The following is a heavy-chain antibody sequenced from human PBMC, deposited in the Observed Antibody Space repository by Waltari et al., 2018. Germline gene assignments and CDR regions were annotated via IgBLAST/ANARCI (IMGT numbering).Heavy chain of an antibody. CDR1: GFTVSNTY. Sequence: EVQMVESGGGLVQPGGSLRLSCAVSGFTVSNTYMGWVRQAPGKGLEWVALIYNSGGTYYADSVKGRFTISRDNSRNTLDLQMNSLRAEDTAVYYCARGPDSRGANRNGMDVWGQGATVTVSS. CDR3: ARGPDSRGANRNGMDV. V-gene: IGHV3-66*01. CDR2: IYNSGGT. D-gene: IGHD2-15*01. J-gene: IGHJ6*02.